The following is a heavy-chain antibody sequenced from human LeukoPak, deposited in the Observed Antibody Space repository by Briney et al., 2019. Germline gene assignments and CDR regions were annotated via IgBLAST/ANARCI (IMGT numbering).Heavy chain of an antibody. CDR2: ISSDGSIT. CDR1: GFAFSTYW. CDR3: ARSIAAAEDAFDI. J-gene: IGHJ3*02. D-gene: IGHD6-13*01. Sequence: GGSLRLSCAASGFAFSTYWMHWVRQAPGKGLVWVSRISSDGSITGYADSVKGRFTISRDNAKNSLYLQMNSLRAEDTAVYYCARSIAAAEDAFDIWGQGTMVTVSS. V-gene: IGHV3-74*01.